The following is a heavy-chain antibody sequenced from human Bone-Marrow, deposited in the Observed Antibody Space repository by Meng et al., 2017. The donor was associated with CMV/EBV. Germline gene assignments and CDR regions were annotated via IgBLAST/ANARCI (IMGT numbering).Heavy chain of an antibody. J-gene: IGHJ5*02. CDR2: INPSGGST. CDR3: ARDCSGWYWYWFDP. Sequence: QVQLVQSGAEGTKPGASVKVSCKASGDSLTSYYMHWVRQAPGQGLEWMGIINPSGGSTSYAQKFQGRVTMTRDTSTSTVYMELSSLRSEDTAVYYCARDCSGWYWYWFDPWGQGTLVTVAS. V-gene: IGHV1-46*01. CDR1: GDSLTSYY. D-gene: IGHD6-19*01.